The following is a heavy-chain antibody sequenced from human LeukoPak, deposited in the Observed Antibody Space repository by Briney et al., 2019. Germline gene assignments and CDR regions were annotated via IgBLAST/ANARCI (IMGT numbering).Heavy chain of an antibody. CDR2: INSDGNII. CDR1: GFTFSKYW. D-gene: IGHD6-13*01. J-gene: IGHJ4*02. CDR3: VAGMGNY. Sequence: GGSLRLSCAASGFTFSKYWMHWVRQVPGKGLEWVSRINSDGNIIYYADSVKGRFTISRDNTKNTLYLQMNSLRDEDTALYYCVAGMGNYWGQGTLVPV. V-gene: IGHV3-74*01.